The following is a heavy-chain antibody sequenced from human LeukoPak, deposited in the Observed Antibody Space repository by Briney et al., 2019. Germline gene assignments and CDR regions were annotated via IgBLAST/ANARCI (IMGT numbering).Heavy chain of an antibody. CDR3: ARIPPHHPSNPYGNWFDP. J-gene: IGHJ5*02. V-gene: IGHV1-69*06. D-gene: IGHD4-11*01. Sequence: SVKVSCKASGGTFSSYAISWVRQAPGQGLEWMGGIIPIFGTANYAQKFQGRVTITADKSTSTAYMELSSLRSEDTAVYYCARIPPHHPSNPYGNWFDPWGQGTLVTVSS. CDR1: GGTFSSYA. CDR2: IIPIFGTA.